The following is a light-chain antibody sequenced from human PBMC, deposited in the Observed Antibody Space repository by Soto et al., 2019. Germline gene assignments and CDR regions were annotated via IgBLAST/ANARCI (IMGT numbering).Light chain of an antibody. J-gene: IGKJ3*01. V-gene: IGKV1-9*01. CDR2: AAS. CDR1: QGISSY. Sequence: DIQLTQSPSFLSASVGDRVTITCRASQGISSYLAWYQQKPGKAPKLLIYAASTLQSGVPSRFSGSGSGTEFTLTISSLQPEDFATYYCQQLNSYPLSFGPGTKVAIQ. CDR3: QQLNSYPLS.